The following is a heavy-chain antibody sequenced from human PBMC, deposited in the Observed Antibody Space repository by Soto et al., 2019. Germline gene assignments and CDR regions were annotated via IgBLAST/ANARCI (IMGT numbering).Heavy chain of an antibody. V-gene: IGHV4-39*01. Sequence: SETLSLTCSVSGGSLGSSSYYWGWIRQSPGKGLEWIGNIYYSGNTFYNPSLKSRVTISVDTSKNQFYLHLSSVTAADTAIFYCASIAAPGTTHFDFWGQGTLVTVSS. CDR1: GGSLGSSSYY. CDR2: IYYSGNT. D-gene: IGHD6-13*01. J-gene: IGHJ4*02. CDR3: ASIAAPGTTHFDF.